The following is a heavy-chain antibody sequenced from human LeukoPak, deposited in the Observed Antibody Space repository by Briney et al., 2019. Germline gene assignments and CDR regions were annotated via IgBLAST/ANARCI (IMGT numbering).Heavy chain of an antibody. D-gene: IGHD5-24*01. CDR1: GFTFSSYS. CDR3: ARRVATNYYYYYMDV. V-gene: IGHV4-34*01. Sequence: GSLRLSCAASGFTFSSYSMNWVRQAPGKGLEWIGEINHSGSTNYNPSLKSRVTISVDTSKNQFSLKLGSVTAADTAVYYCARRVATNYYYYYMDVWGKGTTVTVSS. J-gene: IGHJ6*03. CDR2: INHSGST.